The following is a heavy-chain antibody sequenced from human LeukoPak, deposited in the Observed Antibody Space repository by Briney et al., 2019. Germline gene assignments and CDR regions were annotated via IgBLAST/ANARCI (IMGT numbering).Heavy chain of an antibody. CDR2: IWYDGSNK. CDR1: GFTFSSYG. D-gene: IGHD5-24*01. CDR3: ARGEGDGYNFSY. J-gene: IGHJ4*02. V-gene: IGHV3-33*01. Sequence: GGSLRLSCAASGFTFSSYGMHWVRQAPGKGLERVAVIWYDGSNKYYADSVKGRFTIYRDNSKNTLYLQMNSLRAEDTAVYYCARGEGDGYNFSYWGQGTLVTVSS.